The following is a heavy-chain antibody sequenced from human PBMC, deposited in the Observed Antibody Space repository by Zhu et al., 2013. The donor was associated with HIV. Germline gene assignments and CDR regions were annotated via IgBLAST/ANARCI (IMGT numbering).Heavy chain of an antibody. J-gene: IGHJ6*01. D-gene: IGHD4-17*01. CDR1: GGTFSSYA. CDR3: ASGSDYGDYVRYYYYGMDV. V-gene: IGHV1-69*06. Sequence: VQLVQSGAEVKKPGSSVKVSCKTSGGTFSSYAISWVRQAPGQGLEWMGGIIPIFVTANYAQKFQGRVTITADKSTSTAYMELSSLRSEDTAVYYCASGSDYGDYVRYYYYGMDVWGPRDHGHRLL. CDR2: IIPIFVTA.